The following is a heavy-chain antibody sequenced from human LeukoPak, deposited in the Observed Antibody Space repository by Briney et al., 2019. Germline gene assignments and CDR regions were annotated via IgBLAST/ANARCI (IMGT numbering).Heavy chain of an antibody. CDR2: INPNSGGT. D-gene: IGHD4-17*01. J-gene: IGHJ5*02. Sequence: VASVKVSCKASGYTFTGYYMHWVRQAPGQGLEWMGWINPNSGGTNYEQKFQGRVIMTRDTSISTAYMELSRLRFDDTAVYYCARQMTTANNWFDPWGQGTLVTVSS. CDR3: ARQMTTANNWFDP. V-gene: IGHV1-2*02. CDR1: GYTFTGYY.